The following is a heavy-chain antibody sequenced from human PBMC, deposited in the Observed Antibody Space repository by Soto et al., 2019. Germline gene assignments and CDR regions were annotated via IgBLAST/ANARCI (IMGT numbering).Heavy chain of an antibody. CDR1: GGSISSYY. CDR2: IYYSGST. J-gene: IGHJ4*02. Sequence: SETLSLTCTVSGGSISSYYWSWIRQPPGKGLEWIGYIYYSGSTNYNPSLKSRVTISVDTSKNQFSLKLSSVTAADTAVYYCARLQGEQWLVGYFDYWGQGTLVTVSS. D-gene: IGHD6-19*01. V-gene: IGHV4-59*08. CDR3: ARLQGEQWLVGYFDY.